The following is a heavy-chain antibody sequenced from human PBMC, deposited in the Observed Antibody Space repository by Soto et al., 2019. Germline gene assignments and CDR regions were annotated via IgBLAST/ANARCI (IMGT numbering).Heavy chain of an antibody. D-gene: IGHD1-26*01. Sequence: GGSLRLSCAASGFTFSSYGMHWVRQAPGKGLEWVAVISYDGSNKYYADSVKGRFTISRDNSKNTLYLQMNSLRAEDTAAYYCAKDVVVGATTGLGDYYYYYGMDVWGQGTTVTVSS. V-gene: IGHV3-30*18. CDR2: ISYDGSNK. CDR1: GFTFSSYG. CDR3: AKDVVVGATTGLGDYYYYYGMDV. J-gene: IGHJ6*02.